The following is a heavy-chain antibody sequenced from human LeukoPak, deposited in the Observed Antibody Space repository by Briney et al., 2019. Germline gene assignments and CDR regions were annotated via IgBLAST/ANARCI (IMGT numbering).Heavy chain of an antibody. CDR3: ARVGQLILWFGDDV. Sequence: SETLSLTCIVSGGSITNSYYWGWIRQPPGKGLEWIGSLSYSGNTYSNPSLKSRVTISIDTSKNHFSLNLSSVTAADTAVYYCARVGQLILWFGDDVGGLGTLVTVSS. CDR1: GGSITNSYY. J-gene: IGHJ4*02. V-gene: IGHV4-39*07. D-gene: IGHD3-10*01. CDR2: LSYSGNT.